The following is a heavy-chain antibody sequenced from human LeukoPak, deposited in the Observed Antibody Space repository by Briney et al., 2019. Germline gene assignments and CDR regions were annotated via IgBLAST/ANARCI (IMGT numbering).Heavy chain of an antibody. J-gene: IGHJ4*02. V-gene: IGHV4-34*01. CDR3: ARGTSGRDYYGSGSYYKHGYYFDY. CDR2: INHSGST. CDR1: GGSFSGYY. D-gene: IGHD3-10*01. Sequence: SETLSLTCAVYGGSFSGYYWSWIRQPPGKGLEWIGEINHSGSTNYNPSPKSRVTISVDTSKNQFSLKLSSVTAADTAVYYCARGTSGRDYYGSGSYYKHGYYFDYWGQGTLVTVSS.